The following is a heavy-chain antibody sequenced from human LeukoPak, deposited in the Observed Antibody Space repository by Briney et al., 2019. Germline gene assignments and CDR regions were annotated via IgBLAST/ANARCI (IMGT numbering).Heavy chain of an antibody. CDR2: ISGDGGST. Sequence: GGSLRLSCAASGFTFDDYAMHWVRQVPGKGLEWVSLISGDGGSTYYADSVKGRFTISRDNSKNSLYLQMNSLRTGDTALYYCAKDPYPVVAAKFNWFDPWGQGTLVTVSS. D-gene: IGHD2-15*01. CDR1: GFTFDDYA. V-gene: IGHV3-43*02. CDR3: AKDPYPVVAAKFNWFDP. J-gene: IGHJ5*02.